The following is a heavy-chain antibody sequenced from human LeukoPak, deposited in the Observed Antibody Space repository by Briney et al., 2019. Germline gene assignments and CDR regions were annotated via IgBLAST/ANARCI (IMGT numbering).Heavy chain of an antibody. CDR2: ITSGGRTI. D-gene: IGHD1-7*01. J-gene: IGHJ5*02. V-gene: IGHV3-48*03. Sequence: GGSLRLSCAASGFTFNTDEMNWVRQAPGKGLEWVSYITSGGRTIYYADYVKGRFTISRDNAKNSLYLQMNSLRAEDTAVYYCARGGWNYVFNSWGQGTLVTVSS. CDR1: GFTFNTDE. CDR3: ARGGWNYVFNS.